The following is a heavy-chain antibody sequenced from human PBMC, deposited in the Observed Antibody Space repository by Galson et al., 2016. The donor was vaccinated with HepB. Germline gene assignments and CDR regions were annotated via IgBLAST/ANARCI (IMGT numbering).Heavy chain of an antibody. V-gene: IGHV3-21*01. CDR3: TRAAGGGRHLGTHSGMDV. Sequence: SLRLSCAASGFLFRTYSMNWVRQAPGKGLEWVSSISSSSGYIYYADSLRGRFTISRDNAKNSLFLQMNSLTVEDTAIYYCTRAAGGGRHLGTHSGMDVWGQGTTVTVSS. J-gene: IGHJ6*02. D-gene: IGHD3-16*01. CDR2: ISSSSGYI. CDR1: GFLFRTYS.